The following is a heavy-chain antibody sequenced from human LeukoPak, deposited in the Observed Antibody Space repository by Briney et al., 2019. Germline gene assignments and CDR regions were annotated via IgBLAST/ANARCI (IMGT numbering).Heavy chain of an antibody. D-gene: IGHD3-22*01. CDR3: AKGAYDSSVHYFDY. J-gene: IGHJ4*02. Sequence: GGSLILSCATSGFTFNNYAMSWVRQAPGKGLEWVSAISGSGGSTYYADSVQGRFTISRDNSRTTLFLQMNSLRAEDTAVYYCAKGAYDSSVHYFDYWGQ. CDR1: GFTFNNYA. V-gene: IGHV3-23*01. CDR2: ISGSGGST.